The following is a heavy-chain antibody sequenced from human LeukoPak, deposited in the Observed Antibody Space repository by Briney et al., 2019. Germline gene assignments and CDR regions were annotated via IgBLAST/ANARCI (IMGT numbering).Heavy chain of an antibody. CDR2: IYYSGST. D-gene: IGHD6-13*01. J-gene: IGHJ1*01. Sequence: SETLSLTCTVSGGSISSYYWSWIRQPPGKGLEWIGYIYYSGSTNYNPSLKSRVTISVDTSKNQFSLKLSSVTAADTAVYYCASHYSSSWYGYFQHWGQGTLVTVSS. CDR3: ASHYSSSWYGYFQH. CDR1: GGSISSYY. V-gene: IGHV4-59*08.